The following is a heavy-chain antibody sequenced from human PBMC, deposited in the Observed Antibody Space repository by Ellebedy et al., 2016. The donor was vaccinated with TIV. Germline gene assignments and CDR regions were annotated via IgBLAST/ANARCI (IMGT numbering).Heavy chain of an antibody. D-gene: IGHD3-10*01. Sequence: GGSLRLSCSASGFTFSHYAMHWVRQAPGKGLEYVSAINNNGGSTYYADSVKGRFTISRDNSKSTLYLQMNSLRAEDTAVYYCAKGTYYHESGTYLAFDSWGQGTLVTVSS. CDR2: INNNGGST. CDR3: AKGTYYHESGTYLAFDS. V-gene: IGHV3-64*04. CDR1: GFTFSHYA. J-gene: IGHJ4*02.